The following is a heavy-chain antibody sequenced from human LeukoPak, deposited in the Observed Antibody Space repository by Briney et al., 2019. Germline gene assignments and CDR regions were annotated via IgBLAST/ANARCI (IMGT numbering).Heavy chain of an antibody. CDR1: DGSISNYF. Sequence: SETLSLTCTVPDGSISNYFWSWIRQPPGKGLEWIGYIYYTGMTNSNPSLKSRVTISMDTSKNQFSLKLRSVTAADTAIYYCARHGRMVIMSKFSTGIDQWGQGTLVTVSS. CDR3: ARHGRMVIMSKFSTGIDQ. V-gene: IGHV4-59*08. CDR2: IYYTGMT. J-gene: IGHJ4*02. D-gene: IGHD2-8*01.